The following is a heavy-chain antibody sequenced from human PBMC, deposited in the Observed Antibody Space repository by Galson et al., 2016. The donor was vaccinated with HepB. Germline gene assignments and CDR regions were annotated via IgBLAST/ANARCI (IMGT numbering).Heavy chain of an antibody. Sequence: SLRLSCAGSGFTLSSYWMTWVRQAPGKGLEWVANIKEDGSKEDYVDSVKGRFTISRDNAKSSVYLQMHSLRVEDTAVYFCAGDLNPYGSSSESWFDPWGQGTLVIVSS. D-gene: IGHD6-13*01. J-gene: IGHJ5*02. CDR2: IKEDGSKE. CDR1: GFTLSSYW. V-gene: IGHV3-7*04. CDR3: AGDLNPYGSSSESWFDP.